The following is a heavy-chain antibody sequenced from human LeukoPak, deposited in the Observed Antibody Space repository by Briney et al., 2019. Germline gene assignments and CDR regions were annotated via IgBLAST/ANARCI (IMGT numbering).Heavy chain of an antibody. CDR1: GLTVTNAW. J-gene: IGHJ4*02. D-gene: IGHD3-10*01. Sequence: GGSLRLSCSASGLTVTNAWMNWVRQAPGEGLDWVGRIASITDGGATDYAAPVKGRFTISRDDSKNTLNLQMNSLKTEDTAVYYCTTGIRGDWGQGTLVTVSS. CDR2: IASITDGGAT. CDR3: TTGIRGD. V-gene: IGHV3-15*07.